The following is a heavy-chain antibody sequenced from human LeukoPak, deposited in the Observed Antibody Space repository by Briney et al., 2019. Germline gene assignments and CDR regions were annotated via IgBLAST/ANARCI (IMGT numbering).Heavy chain of an antibody. J-gene: IGHJ4*02. CDR3: ASWEPPVDY. V-gene: IGHV4-34*01. D-gene: IGHD1-26*01. CDR2: INHSGST. Sequence: SETLSLTCAVYGGSFSGYYWSWIRQPPGKGPEWIGEINHSGSTNYNPSLKSRVTISVDTSKNQFSLKLSSVTAADTAVYYCASWEPPVDYWGQGTLVTVSS. CDR1: GGSFSGYY.